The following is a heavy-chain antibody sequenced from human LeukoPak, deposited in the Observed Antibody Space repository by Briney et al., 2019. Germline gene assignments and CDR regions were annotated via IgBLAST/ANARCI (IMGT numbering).Heavy chain of an antibody. Sequence: ASVKVSCKASGYTFTSYAMHWVRQAPGQRLEWMGWINAGNGNTKYSQKFQGRVTITRDTSASTAYMELSSLRSEDTAVYYCASPAYSSGWYRFDFDYWGQGTLVTVSS. V-gene: IGHV1-3*01. CDR1: GYTFTSYA. CDR3: ASPAYSSGWYRFDFDY. D-gene: IGHD6-19*01. CDR2: INAGNGNT. J-gene: IGHJ4*02.